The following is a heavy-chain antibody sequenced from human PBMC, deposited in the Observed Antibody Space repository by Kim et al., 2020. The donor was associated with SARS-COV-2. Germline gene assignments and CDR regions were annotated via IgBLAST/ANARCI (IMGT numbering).Heavy chain of an antibody. D-gene: IGHD2-15*01. CDR1: GYSFTSYW. CDR3: ARTGCSGGSCYDDY. Sequence: GESLKTSCKGSGYSFTSYWISWVRQMPGTGLEWMGRNDPSDSYTNYSPSFQGHVTISADKSISTAYLQWSSLKASDTAMYYCARTGCSGGSCYDDYWGQGTLVTVSS. V-gene: IGHV5-10-1*01. CDR2: NDPSDSYT. J-gene: IGHJ4*02.